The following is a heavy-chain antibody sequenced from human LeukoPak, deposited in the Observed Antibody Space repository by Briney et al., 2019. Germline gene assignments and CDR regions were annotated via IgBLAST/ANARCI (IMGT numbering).Heavy chain of an antibody. CDR2: NYSGGST. V-gene: IGHV3-66*01. D-gene: IGHD4-17*01. CDR3: AAKPTVTKYGMDV. CDR1: GFTVSSNY. Sequence: GGSLRLSCAASGFTVSSNYMSWVRQAPGKGLEWVSVNYSGGSTYYADSVKGRFTISRDNSKNTLYLQMNSLRAEDTAVYYCAAKPTVTKYGMDVWGQGTTVTVSS. J-gene: IGHJ6*02.